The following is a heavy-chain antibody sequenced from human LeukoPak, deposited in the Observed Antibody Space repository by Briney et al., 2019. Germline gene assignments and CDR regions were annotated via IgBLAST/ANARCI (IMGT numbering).Heavy chain of an antibody. Sequence: PGGSLRLSCAASGFTFSSYGMHWVRQAPGKGLEWVAFIRYDGSNKYYADSVKGRFTISRDNFKNALYLQMNSLRAEDTAVYYCAKEAYYYDSSGYYYDYWGQGTLVTVSS. CDR1: GFTFSSYG. CDR3: AKEAYYYDSSGYYYDY. V-gene: IGHV3-30*02. D-gene: IGHD3-22*01. CDR2: IRYDGSNK. J-gene: IGHJ4*02.